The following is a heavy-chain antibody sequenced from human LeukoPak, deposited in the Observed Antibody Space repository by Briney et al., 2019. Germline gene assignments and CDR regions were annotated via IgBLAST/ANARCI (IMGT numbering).Heavy chain of an antibody. V-gene: IGHV1-2*06. CDR2: INPNSGGT. J-gene: IGHJ6*03. CDR1: AYTFTGYY. Sequence: ASVKVSCKASAYTFTGYYMHWVRQAPGQWLEWMGRINPNSGGTNYAQKFQGRVTMTRDTSISTAYMELSRLRSDDAAVYYCARGQWRSSNYYYYYMDVCGKGTTVTVSS. CDR3: ARGQWRSSNYYYYYMDV. D-gene: IGHD6-6*01.